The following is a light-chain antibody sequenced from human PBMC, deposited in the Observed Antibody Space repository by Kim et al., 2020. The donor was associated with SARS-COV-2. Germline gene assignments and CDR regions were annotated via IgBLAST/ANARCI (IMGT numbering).Light chain of an antibody. CDR2: AAS. V-gene: IGKV1-27*01. Sequence: ASVGDRVTITCRASQGISNYLAWYQQRPGKVPKLLIYAASTLQSGVPSRFSGSGSGTDFTLTISSLQPEDVATYYCQKYDSAPRTFGQGTKVDIK. CDR3: QKYDSAPRT. J-gene: IGKJ1*01. CDR1: QGISNY.